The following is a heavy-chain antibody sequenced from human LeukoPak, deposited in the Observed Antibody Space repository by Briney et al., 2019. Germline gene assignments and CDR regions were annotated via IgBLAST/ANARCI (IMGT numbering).Heavy chain of an antibody. J-gene: IGHJ4*02. CDR2: NSGSGGST. CDR1: GFTFSSYA. V-gene: IGHV3-23*01. CDR3: AKLLWFGESPPDY. D-gene: IGHD3-10*01. Sequence: GGSLRLSCAASGFTFSSYAMSWVRQAPGKGLEWVSANSGSGGSTYYADSVKGRFTISRDNSKNTLYLQMNSLRAEDTAVYYCAKLLWFGESPPDYWGQGTLVTVSS.